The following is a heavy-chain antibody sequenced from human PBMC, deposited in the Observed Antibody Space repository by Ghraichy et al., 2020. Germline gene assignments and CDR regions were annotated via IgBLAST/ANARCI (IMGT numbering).Heavy chain of an antibody. CDR1: GFTFDDYT. D-gene: IGHD6-6*01. Sequence: GESLNISCAASGFTFDDYTMHWVRQAPGKGLEWVSLISWDGGSTYYADSVKGRFTISRDNSKNSLYLQMNSLRTEDTALYYCAKDIGQLALDPWGQGTLVTVSS. J-gene: IGHJ5*02. V-gene: IGHV3-43*01. CDR2: ISWDGGST. CDR3: AKDIGQLALDP.